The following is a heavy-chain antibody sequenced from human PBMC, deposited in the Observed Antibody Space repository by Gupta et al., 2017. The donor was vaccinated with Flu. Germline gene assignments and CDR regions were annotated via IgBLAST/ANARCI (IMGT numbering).Heavy chain of an antibody. D-gene: IGHD3-16*01. CDR3: TTDSSGGITFDI. J-gene: IGHJ3*02. V-gene: IGHV3-15*01. CDR2: LKSHADGGTT. Sequence: EGQLVESGGGLVEPGGSLRLSCAASGFDFIAAYMNWVRQAPGKGLEWVGRLKSHADGGTTDYGAPVKGRFTISRDDSRNTLFLQMRSLQTEGTAMYFCTTDSSGGITFDIWGQGTMVTVSS. CDR1: GFDFIAAY.